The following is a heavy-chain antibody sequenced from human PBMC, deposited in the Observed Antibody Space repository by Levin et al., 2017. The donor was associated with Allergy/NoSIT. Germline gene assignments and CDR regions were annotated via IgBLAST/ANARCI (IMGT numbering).Heavy chain of an antibody. J-gene: IGHJ6*02. CDR1: GFTFSSYA. CDR3: ARDSSSWSYYYYGMDV. CDR2: ISYDGSNK. D-gene: IGHD6-13*01. Sequence: GGSLRLSCAASGFTFSSYAMHWVRQAPGKGLEWVAVISYDGSNKYYADSVKGRFTISRDNSKNTLYLQMNSLRAEDTAVYYCARDSSSWSYYYYGMDVWGQGTTVTVSS. V-gene: IGHV3-30*04.